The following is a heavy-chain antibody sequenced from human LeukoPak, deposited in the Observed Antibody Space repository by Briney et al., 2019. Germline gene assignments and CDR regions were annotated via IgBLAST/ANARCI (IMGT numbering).Heavy chain of an antibody. Sequence: ASVKVSCKASGYTFTSYGICWVRQAPGQGLEWMGWISAYNGNTNYAQKLQGRVTMTRDTSTSTVYMELSSLRSEDTAVYYCAREYSSGWPLRHWGQGTLVTVSS. V-gene: IGHV1-18*01. CDR2: ISAYNGNT. D-gene: IGHD6-19*01. CDR1: GYTFTSYG. CDR3: AREYSSGWPLRH. J-gene: IGHJ1*01.